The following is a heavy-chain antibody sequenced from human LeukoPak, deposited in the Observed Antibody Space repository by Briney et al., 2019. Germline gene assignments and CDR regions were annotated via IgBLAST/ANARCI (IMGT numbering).Heavy chain of an antibody. CDR1: GFTFSSYE. CDR2: ISSSDSTI. D-gene: IGHD5-24*01. CDR3: ARTIETATISYFGY. Sequence: GGSLRLSCAASGFTFSSYEMNWVRQAPGKGLEWVSYISSSDSTIYYADSVKGRFTISRDNAKNSLYLQMNSLRAGDTAVYYCARTIETATISYFGYWGQGTLVTVSS. J-gene: IGHJ4*02. V-gene: IGHV3-48*03.